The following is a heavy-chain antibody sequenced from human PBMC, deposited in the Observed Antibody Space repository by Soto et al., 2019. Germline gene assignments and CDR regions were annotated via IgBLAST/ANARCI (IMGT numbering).Heavy chain of an antibody. J-gene: IGHJ4*02. D-gene: IGHD3-22*01. V-gene: IGHV3-30*18. Sequence: QVQLVESGGGVVQPGGSLRLSCAASGFTFSNYAIHWVRQAPGKGLEWVAVTPFDGNTKYYTDSVRGRFTISRDNSKNTLYLQMNSLRPDDTAVYFCAKELGDYDEHRGYYGLWGQGTLVTVSS. CDR2: TPFDGNTK. CDR1: GFTFSNYA. CDR3: AKELGDYDEHRGYYGL.